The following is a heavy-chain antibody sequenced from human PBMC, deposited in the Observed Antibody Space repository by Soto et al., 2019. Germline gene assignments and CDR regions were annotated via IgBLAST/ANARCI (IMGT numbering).Heavy chain of an antibody. Sequence: GESLKISCRTSGYRFTSYWIAWVRQMPGKGLEWMRIIFPSDSDTRYSPSFQGQVTISADRSTSTVFLQWASLKASDTAVYFCARKDKSGYLNWFDPWGQGTLVTVSS. CDR2: IFPSDSDT. V-gene: IGHV5-51*01. J-gene: IGHJ5*02. CDR3: ARKDKSGYLNWFDP. D-gene: IGHD3-22*01. CDR1: GYRFTSYW.